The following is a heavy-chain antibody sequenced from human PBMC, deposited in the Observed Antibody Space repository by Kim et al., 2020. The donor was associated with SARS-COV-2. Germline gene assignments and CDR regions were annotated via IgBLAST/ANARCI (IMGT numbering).Heavy chain of an antibody. Sequence: GGSLRLSCTASGFTFGDYAMSWFRQAPGKGLEWVGFIRSKAYGGTTEYAASVKGRFTISRDDSKSIAYLQMNSLKTEDTAVYYCTRGVGIFCGGDCSLPVGAFDIWGQGTMVTVSS. D-gene: IGHD2-21*02. CDR1: GFTFGDYA. V-gene: IGHV3-49*03. CDR2: IRSKAYGGTT. CDR3: TRGVGIFCGGDCSLPVGAFDI. J-gene: IGHJ3*02.